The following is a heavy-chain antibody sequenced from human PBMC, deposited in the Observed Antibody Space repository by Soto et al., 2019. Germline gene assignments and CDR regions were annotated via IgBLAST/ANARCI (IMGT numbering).Heavy chain of an antibody. V-gene: IGHV1-58*02. D-gene: IGHD2-15*01. J-gene: IGHJ6*03. CDR2: IVVGSGNT. Sequence: QMQLVQSGPEVKKPGTSVKVSCKASGFTFTSSAMQWVRQARGQRLEWIGWIVVGSGNTNYAQKFHERVTITRDMSTSTAYMELSSLRSEDTAVYYCAASSYCSGGSCYSPYYYYYMDVWGKGTPVTVSS. CDR3: AASSYCSGGSCYSPYYYYYMDV. CDR1: GFTFTSSA.